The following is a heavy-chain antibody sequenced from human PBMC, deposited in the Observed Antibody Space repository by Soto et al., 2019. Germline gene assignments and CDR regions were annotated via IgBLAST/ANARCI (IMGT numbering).Heavy chain of an antibody. CDR2: INHTGGT. Sequence: SETLSLTCAVYGGSVNGYYWNWISQPPGKGLEWIGEINHTGGTHYNPSLKSRVTMSVDTSKNQFSLRLSSVTAADTAIYYCATRITVFGLLIPPFDPWGPGTQVTVSS. CDR3: ATRITVFGLLIPPFDP. V-gene: IGHV4-34*01. D-gene: IGHD3-3*01. CDR1: GGSVNGYY. J-gene: IGHJ5*02.